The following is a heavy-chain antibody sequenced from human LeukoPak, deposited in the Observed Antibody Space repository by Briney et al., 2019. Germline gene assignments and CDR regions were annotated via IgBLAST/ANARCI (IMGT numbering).Heavy chain of an antibody. CDR3: AKGVVGGVVPAAMYFDY. V-gene: IGHV3-23*01. D-gene: IGHD2-2*01. CDR1: GFTFSSYA. CDR2: ISGSGGST. J-gene: IGHJ4*02. Sequence: GGSLRLSCAASGFTFSSYAMSWVRQAPGKGLEWVSAISGSGGSTYYADSVKGRFTISRDNSKNTLYLQMNSLRAEDTAVYYCAKGVVGGVVPAAMYFDYWGQGTLVTVSS.